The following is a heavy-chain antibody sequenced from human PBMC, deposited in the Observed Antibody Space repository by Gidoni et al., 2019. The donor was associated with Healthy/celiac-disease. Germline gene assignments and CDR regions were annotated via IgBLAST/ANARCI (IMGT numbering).Heavy chain of an antibody. CDR2: IKSKTDGGTT. CDR1: GFTFRNSG. CDR3: TTEITMIAPGAFDI. D-gene: IGHD3-22*01. V-gene: IGHV3-15*01. Sequence: EVQLVESGGGLVTPGGSLRLSWSASGFTFRNSGMSWGRQAPGKGLGWVGRIKSKTDGGTTDYAAPVKGRFTISRDDSKNTLYLQMNSLKTEDTAVYYCTTEITMIAPGAFDIWGQGTMVTVSS. J-gene: IGHJ3*02.